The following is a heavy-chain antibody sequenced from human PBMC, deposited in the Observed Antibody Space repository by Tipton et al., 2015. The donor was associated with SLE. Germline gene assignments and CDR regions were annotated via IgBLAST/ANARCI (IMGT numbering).Heavy chain of an antibody. J-gene: IGHJ4*02. CDR3: AAELGLGRIHY. D-gene: IGHD3-16*01. CDR2: IFYSGIT. CDR1: GDFINTYY. V-gene: IGHV4-59*13. Sequence: TLSLTCTVPGDFINTYYWTWIRQPPGGGLDWIGYIFYSGITKYNPSLKSRVSFSIDTSKNQFSLKLNSVTAADTAIYYCAAELGLGRIHYWGQGTLVTVSS.